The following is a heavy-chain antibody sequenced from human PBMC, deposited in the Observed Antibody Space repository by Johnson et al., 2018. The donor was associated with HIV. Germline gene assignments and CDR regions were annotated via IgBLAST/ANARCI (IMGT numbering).Heavy chain of an antibody. J-gene: IGHJ3*02. D-gene: IGHD4-11*01. V-gene: IGHV3-64*04. CDR3: ARGLGWDTNLAFDI. CDR1: GFIVSSNY. CDR2: ISSNGGST. Sequence: QVQLVESGGDLVQPGRSLRLSCAASGFIVSSNYMSWVRQAPGKGLEYVSAISSNGGSTQYAGSVKGRLTTSRENAKNSFFLQMNSLRDADTAVYYCARGLGWDTNLAFDIWGQGTMVTVSS.